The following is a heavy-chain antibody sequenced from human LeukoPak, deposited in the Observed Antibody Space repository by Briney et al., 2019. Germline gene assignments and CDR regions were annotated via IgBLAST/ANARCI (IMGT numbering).Heavy chain of an antibody. J-gene: IGHJ4*02. CDR2: IYYSGST. CDR3: ARQAGVTLFGVVIQTVDY. Sequence: SETLSLTCTVSGGSISSSSYYWGWIRQPPGKGLEWIGSIYYSGSTYYNPSLKSRVTISVDTSKNQFSLKLSSVTAADTAVYYCARQAGVTLFGVVIQTVDYWGQGTLVTVSS. D-gene: IGHD3-3*01. V-gene: IGHV4-39*01. CDR1: GGSISSSSYY.